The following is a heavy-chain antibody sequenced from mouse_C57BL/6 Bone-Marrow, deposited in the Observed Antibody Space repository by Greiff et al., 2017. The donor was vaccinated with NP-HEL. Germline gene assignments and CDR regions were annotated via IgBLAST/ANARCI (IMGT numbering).Heavy chain of an antibody. CDR3: TTVIWDPSFDV. J-gene: IGHJ1*03. D-gene: IGHD4-1*01. CDR1: GFNITDDY. V-gene: IGHV14-4*01. Sequence: EVQLQQSGAELVRPGASVKLSCTASGFNITDDYMHWVKQRPEQGLEWIGWIDPENGDTEYASKFQGKATITADTSSNTAYLQLSSLTSEDTAVYYCTTVIWDPSFDVWGTGTTVTVSS. CDR2: IDPENGDT.